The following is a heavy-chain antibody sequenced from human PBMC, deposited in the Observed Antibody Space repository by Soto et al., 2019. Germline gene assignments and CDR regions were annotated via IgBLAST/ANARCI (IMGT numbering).Heavy chain of an antibody. J-gene: IGHJ3*02. D-gene: IGHD3-16*01. Sequence: QVQLQESGPGLVKPSETLSLTCTVSGGSISSYYWSWIRQPPGKGLEWIGYIYYSGSTNYNPSLKSRVTISVDTSKNQFSLKLSSVTAADTAVYYCASYPENVTPGDDAFDIWGQGTMVTVSS. V-gene: IGHV4-59*01. CDR1: GGSISSYY. CDR3: ASYPENVTPGDDAFDI. CDR2: IYYSGST.